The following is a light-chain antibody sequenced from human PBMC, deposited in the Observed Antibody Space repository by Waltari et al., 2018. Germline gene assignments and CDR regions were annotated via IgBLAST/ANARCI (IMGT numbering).Light chain of an antibody. CDR1: QSVSSNY. CDR3: QQYGTTLRT. CDR2: GAS. V-gene: IGKV3-20*01. J-gene: IGKJ2*01. Sequence: DIVLTQSPGNLSLSPGERARLSCRASQSVSSNYLAWYQQKPGQAPRLLISGASSRATGIPDRFSGSGSGTDFTLTISRLEPEDFAVYYCQQYGTTLRTFGQGTKLEIE.